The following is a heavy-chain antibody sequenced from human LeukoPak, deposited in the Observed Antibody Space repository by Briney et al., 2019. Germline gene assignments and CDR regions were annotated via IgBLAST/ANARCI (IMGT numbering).Heavy chain of an antibody. CDR1: GFTFSSYS. J-gene: IGHJ4*02. CDR2: ISSSSSTI. Sequence: TGGSLRLSCAASGFTFSSYSMNWVRQAPGKGLEWVSYISSSSSTIYYADSVKGRFTISRDNAKNSLYLQMNSLRAEDTAVYYCATRLAHYYDSSGQKGFLGGRHYWGQGTLVTVSS. CDR3: ATRLAHYYDSSGQKGFLGGRHY. D-gene: IGHD3-22*01. V-gene: IGHV3-48*01.